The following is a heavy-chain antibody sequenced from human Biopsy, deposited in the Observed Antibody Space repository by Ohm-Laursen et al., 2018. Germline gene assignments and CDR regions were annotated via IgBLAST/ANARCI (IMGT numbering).Heavy chain of an antibody. D-gene: IGHD2-15*01. V-gene: IGHV4-4*07. CDR3: ARRGSGGRSFDY. Sequence: PSQTLSLTCIVSGDSIRNYYWSWIRQAAGKGLEWIGRIYPGGGTIYNPSLKSRVTMSVDTSKNHFSLNLNSVTVADTAVFYCARRGSGGRSFDYWGQGSLVTVSS. CDR2: IYPGGGT. CDR1: GDSIRNYY. J-gene: IGHJ4*02.